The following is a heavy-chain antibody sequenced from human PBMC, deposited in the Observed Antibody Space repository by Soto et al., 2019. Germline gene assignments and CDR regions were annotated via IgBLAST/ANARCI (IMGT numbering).Heavy chain of an antibody. V-gene: IGHV1-18*01. CDR2: ISTYRGNT. CDR3: ARDQLVVAAPHYYYMDV. J-gene: IGHJ6*03. Sequence: SSAKVSSYASCDTFITSGNSWVRLGPAPGLEWMGWISTYRGNTNYAQNPQGRVSMTTDTSTSTAYMELRSLRSDDTAVYYCARDQLVVAAPHYYYMDVWGKGTTVTV. CDR1: CDTFITSG. D-gene: IGHD2-15*01.